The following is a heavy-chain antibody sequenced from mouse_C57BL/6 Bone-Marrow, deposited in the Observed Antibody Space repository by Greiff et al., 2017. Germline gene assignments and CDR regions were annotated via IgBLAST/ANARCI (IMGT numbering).Heavy chain of an antibody. V-gene: IGHV1-54*01. D-gene: IGHD1-1*01. CDR2: INPGSGGT. CDR3: ARYDGSSVPFAD. CDR1: GYAFTNYL. Sequence: QVQLQQSGAELVRPGTSVKVSCKASGYAFTNYLIEWVKQRPGQGLEWIGVINPGSGGTNYNEKFKGKATLTADKSSSTAYMQLSSLTSEDSAVYFCARYDGSSVPFADWGKGTLVTVSA. J-gene: IGHJ3*01.